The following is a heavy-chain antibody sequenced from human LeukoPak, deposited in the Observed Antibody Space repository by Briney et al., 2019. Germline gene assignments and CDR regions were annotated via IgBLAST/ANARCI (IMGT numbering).Heavy chain of an antibody. D-gene: IGHD6-13*01. V-gene: IGHV4-34*01. CDR2: INHSGST. CDR3: ARGGGRYSSSWYRLDY. Sequence: SETLSLTCAAYGGSFSGYYWSWIRQPPGKGLEWIGEINHSGSTNYNPSLKSRVTISVDTSKNQFSLKLSSVTAADTAVYYCARGGGRYSSSWYRLDYWGQGTLVTVSS. J-gene: IGHJ4*02. CDR1: GGSFSGYY.